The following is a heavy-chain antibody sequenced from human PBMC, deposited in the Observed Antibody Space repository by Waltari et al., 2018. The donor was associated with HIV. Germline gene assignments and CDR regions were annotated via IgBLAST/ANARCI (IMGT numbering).Heavy chain of an antibody. J-gene: IGHJ4*02. V-gene: IGHV1-8*01. CDR2: MNPNSGNT. D-gene: IGHD5-18*01. CDR1: GYTFTSYD. CDR3: ARGREYSYGSLFDY. Sequence: QVQLVQSGAEVKKPGASVKVSCKASGYTFTSYDINWVRQATGQGLEWMGWMNPNSGNTGYAQKFQGRVTMTRNTSISTAYMELSSLRSEETGVYYCARGREYSYGSLFDYWGQGTPVTVSS.